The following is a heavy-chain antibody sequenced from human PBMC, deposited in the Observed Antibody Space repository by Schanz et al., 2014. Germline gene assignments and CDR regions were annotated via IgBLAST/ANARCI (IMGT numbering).Heavy chain of an antibody. V-gene: IGHV4-34*01. Sequence: VQLLDSGGGLVQPGGSLRLSCAASGFTFSSYSMNWIRQPPGKGLVWIAEINHGGSTNYNPSLKSLVTISVDTSNNQFSMKLGSVPAADTAVYYCARAARRTRVMPLYFDYWGQGTLVTVSS. CDR1: GFTFSSYS. D-gene: IGHD4-4*01. CDR2: INHGGST. CDR3: ARAARRTRVMPLYFDY. J-gene: IGHJ4*02.